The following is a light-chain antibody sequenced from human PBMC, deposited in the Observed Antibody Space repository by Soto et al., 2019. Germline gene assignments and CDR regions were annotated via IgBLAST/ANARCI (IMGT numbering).Light chain of an antibody. CDR3: AAWYDRLSGAL. CDR1: SSNIGSNT. J-gene: IGLJ1*01. V-gene: IGLV1-44*01. CDR2: SDT. Sequence: QSVLTQPPSASGTPGQRVTMSCSGGSSNIGSNTVSWYQQLPGTAPQLLIYSDTQPASGVADRFSGAKSGTSASLAISGLQSDDEADYYCAAWYDRLSGALFGTGTKVTVL.